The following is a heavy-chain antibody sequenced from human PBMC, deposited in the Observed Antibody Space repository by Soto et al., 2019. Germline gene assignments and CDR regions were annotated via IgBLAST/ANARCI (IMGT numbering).Heavy chain of an antibody. CDR2: ISYDGRNK. CDR3: AKAQRYSSSWYPGKSYYYGMDV. CDR1: GFTFSSYG. V-gene: IGHV3-30*18. Sequence: QVQLVESGGGVVQPGRSLRLSCAASGFTFSSYGMHWVRQAPGKGLEWVAVISYDGRNKYYADSVKGRFTISRDNSKNTLYLQMNSLRAEDTAVYYCAKAQRYSSSWYPGKSYYYGMDVWCQGTTVTVSS. D-gene: IGHD6-13*01. J-gene: IGHJ6*02.